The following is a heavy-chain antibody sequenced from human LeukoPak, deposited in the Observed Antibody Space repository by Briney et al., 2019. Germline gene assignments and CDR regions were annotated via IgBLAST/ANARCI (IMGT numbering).Heavy chain of an antibody. D-gene: IGHD6-19*01. CDR2: ISYDGSNK. CDR1: GFTFSSYA. Sequence: PGRSLRLSCAASGFTFSSYAMHWVRQAPGKGLEWVAVISYDGSNKYYADSVKGRFTISRDNSKNTLYLQMNSLRAEDTAVYYCARGGGWSLFYYYYGMDVWGQGTTVTVSS. J-gene: IGHJ6*02. CDR3: ARGGGWSLFYYYYGMDV. V-gene: IGHV3-30-3*01.